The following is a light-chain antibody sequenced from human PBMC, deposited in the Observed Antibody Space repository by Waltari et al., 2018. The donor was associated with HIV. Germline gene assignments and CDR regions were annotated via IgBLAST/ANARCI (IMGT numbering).Light chain of an antibody. Sequence: SYELTQPPSVSVSPGQTASITCFGDKLGDKYACWYQQNPGQSPVLVMYQDNKRPSGIPERFSGSNSGNTATLTISEAQTMDEADYYCQAWDSSTDVVFGGGTKLTVL. J-gene: IGLJ2*01. V-gene: IGLV3-1*01. CDR2: QDN. CDR1: KLGDKY. CDR3: QAWDSSTDVV.